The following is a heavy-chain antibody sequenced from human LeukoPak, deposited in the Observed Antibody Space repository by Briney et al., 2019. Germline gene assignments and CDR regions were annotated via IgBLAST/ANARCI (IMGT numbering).Heavy chain of an antibody. D-gene: IGHD2-2*01. CDR2: ISGSGGST. CDR3: AKARDVVVPAAMGGSFDY. Sequence: GGSLRLSCAASGFTFSSYAMSWVRQAPGKRLEWVSAISGSGGSTYYADSVKGRFTISRDNSKNTLYLQMNGLRAEDTAVYYCAKARDVVVPAAMGGSFDYWGQGTLVTVSS. J-gene: IGHJ4*02. CDR1: GFTFSSYA. V-gene: IGHV3-23*01.